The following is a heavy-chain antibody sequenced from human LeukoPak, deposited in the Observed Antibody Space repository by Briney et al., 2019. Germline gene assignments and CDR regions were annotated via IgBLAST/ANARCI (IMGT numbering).Heavy chain of an antibody. CDR2: ISGTGGST. V-gene: IGHV3-23*01. D-gene: IGHD4-11*01. CDR3: ANEYSKGDI. CDR1: GFTFSSYA. Sequence: GGSLRLSCAASGFTFSSYAMSWVRQAPGKGLEWVSAISGTGGSTYYADSVKGRLTISRDNSKNTLYLQMNSLRAEDAAVYYCANEYSKGDIWGQGTMVTVSS. J-gene: IGHJ3*02.